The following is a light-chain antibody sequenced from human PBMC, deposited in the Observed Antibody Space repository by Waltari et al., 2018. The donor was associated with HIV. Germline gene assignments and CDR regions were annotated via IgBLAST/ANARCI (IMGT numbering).Light chain of an antibody. Sequence: QSALTQPRSLSGSPGQSITISCTGPISDVGAYNYVSLYQQHPGKAPKLIVFDVNERPSGVPERFAGSKAVNTASLTIAGLQAEDEADYYGSSYAGSSIYVIFGGGTKLTVL. J-gene: IGLJ2*01. CDR1: ISDVGAYNY. V-gene: IGLV2-11*01. CDR3: SSYAGSSIYVI. CDR2: DVN.